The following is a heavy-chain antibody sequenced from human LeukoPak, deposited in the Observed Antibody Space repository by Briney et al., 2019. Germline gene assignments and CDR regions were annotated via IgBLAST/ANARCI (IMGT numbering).Heavy chain of an antibody. Sequence: GGSLRLSCAASGFTFSSYAMSWVRQAPGKGLEWVSAISGSGGSTYYADSVKGRFTISRDNSKNTLYLQMNSLRAEDTAVYYCAKELKVRGVIITILHPTDAFDIWGQGTMVTVSS. CDR3: AKELKVRGVIITILHPTDAFDI. CDR2: ISGSGGST. D-gene: IGHD3-10*01. V-gene: IGHV3-23*01. J-gene: IGHJ3*02. CDR1: GFTFSSYA.